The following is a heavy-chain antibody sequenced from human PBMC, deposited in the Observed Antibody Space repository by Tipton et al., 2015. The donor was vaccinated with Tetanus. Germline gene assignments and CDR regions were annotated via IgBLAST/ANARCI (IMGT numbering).Heavy chain of an antibody. J-gene: IGHJ4*02. CDR3: ARVPTNPLAVDRPTDY. V-gene: IGHV1-18*01. D-gene: IGHD6-19*01. Sequence: QSGAEVKKPGASVKVSCKASGYTFTSYGISWVRQAPGQGLEWMGWISAYNGNTNYAQKLQGRVTMTTDTSTSTAYMELRSLRSDDTAVYYCARVPTNPLAVDRPTDYWGQGTLVTVSS. CDR2: ISAYNGNT. CDR1: GYTFTSYG.